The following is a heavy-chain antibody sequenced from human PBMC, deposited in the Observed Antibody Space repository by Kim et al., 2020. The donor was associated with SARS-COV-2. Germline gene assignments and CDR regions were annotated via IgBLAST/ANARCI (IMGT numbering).Heavy chain of an antibody. CDR2: ISAYNGNT. J-gene: IGHJ6*02. CDR1: GYTFTSYG. CDR3: ARELSLEWLRRGNYYYYYGMDV. D-gene: IGHD5-12*01. V-gene: IGHV1-18*01. Sequence: ASVKVSCKASGYTFTSYGISWVRQAPGQGLEWMGWISAYNGNTNYAQKLQGRVTMTTDTSTSTAYMELRSLRSDDTAVYYCARELSLEWLRRGNYYYYYGMDVWGQGTTVTVSS.